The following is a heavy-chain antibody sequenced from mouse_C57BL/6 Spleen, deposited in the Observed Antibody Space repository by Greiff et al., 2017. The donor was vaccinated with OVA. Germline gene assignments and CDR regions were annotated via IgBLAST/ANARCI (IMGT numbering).Heavy chain of an antibody. CDR3: ARSPSNHYFDY. Sequence: QVQLQQSGAELVRPGTSVKVSCKASGYAFTNYLIEWVKQRPGQGLEWIGVINPGSGGTNYNEKFKGKATLTADKSSSTAYMQLSSLTSEDSAVYFCARSPSNHYFDYWGQGTILTVSS. CDR2: INPGSGGT. CDR1: GYAFTNYL. D-gene: IGHD2-10*02. V-gene: IGHV1-54*01. J-gene: IGHJ2*01.